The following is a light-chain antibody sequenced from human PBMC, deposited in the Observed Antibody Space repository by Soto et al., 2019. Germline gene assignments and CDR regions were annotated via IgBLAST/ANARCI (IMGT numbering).Light chain of an antibody. Sequence: QSVLTQPPSASGTPGQRVTISCSGSSSNIGGNTVNWYQHLPGTAPKLLIYSNNQRPSGDPDRFSGSKSGTSASLTVSGLQAEDEADYYCSSYAGSSNVFGTGTKVTVL. V-gene: IGLV1-44*01. CDR3: SSYAGSSNV. CDR1: SSNIGGNT. J-gene: IGLJ1*01. CDR2: SNN.